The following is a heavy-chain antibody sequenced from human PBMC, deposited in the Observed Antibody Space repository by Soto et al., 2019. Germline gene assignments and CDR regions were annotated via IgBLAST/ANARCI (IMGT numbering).Heavy chain of an antibody. CDR2: LYWDDDK. CDR1: GFSFSTSGVG. CDR3: VYSQDWNDGVPY. J-gene: IGHJ4*02. D-gene: IGHD1-1*01. V-gene: IGHV2-5*02. Sequence: GSGPTLVNPTQTLTLTCTFSGFSFSTSGVGVGWVRQPPGKALEWLVLLYWDDDKRYSPSLKSRLTITKDTSKNQVVLTMTNMDPADTATYYCVYSQDWNDGVPYWGQGAQVTVSS.